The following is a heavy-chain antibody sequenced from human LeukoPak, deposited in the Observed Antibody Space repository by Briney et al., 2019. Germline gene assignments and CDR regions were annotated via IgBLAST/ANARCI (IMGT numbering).Heavy chain of an antibody. J-gene: IGHJ3*02. V-gene: IGHV4-34*01. Sequence: SETLSLTCAVYGGSFSGYYWSWIRQPPGKGLEWIGEINHSGSTNYNPSLKSRVTISVDTSKNQFSLKLSSVTAADTAVYYCARGITDAFDIWGQGTMVTVSS. D-gene: IGHD3-10*01. CDR2: INHSGST. CDR3: ARGITDAFDI. CDR1: GGSFSGYY.